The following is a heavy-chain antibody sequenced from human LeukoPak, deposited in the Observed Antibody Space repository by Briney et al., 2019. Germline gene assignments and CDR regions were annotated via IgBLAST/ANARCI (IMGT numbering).Heavy chain of an antibody. CDR2: IYTSGST. CDR3: ARGGAAAGPPEVDY. CDR1: GGSISSYY. J-gene: IGHJ4*02. V-gene: IGHV4-4*07. D-gene: IGHD6-13*01. Sequence: SETLSLTCTVSGGSISSYYWSWIRQPAGKGLEWIGRIYTSGSTNYNPSLKSRVTMSVDTSKNQFSLKLSSVTAADTAVYYCARGGAAAGPPEVDYWGQGTLVTVSS.